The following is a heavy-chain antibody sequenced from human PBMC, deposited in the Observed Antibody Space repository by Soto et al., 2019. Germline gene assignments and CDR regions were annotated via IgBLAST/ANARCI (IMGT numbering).Heavy chain of an antibody. Sequence: EVQLVESGGGLVQPGGSLRLSCAASGFTFSSYSMNWVRQAPGKGLEWASYISSSSSTIYYADSVKGRFTISRDNAKNSPYLEMNSLRAEATAVYYCARSELRWFGGKDYRDVWGKGTTVTVSS. V-gene: IGHV3-48*01. CDR2: ISSSSSTI. CDR3: ARSELRWFGGKDYRDV. D-gene: IGHD3-10*01. CDR1: GFTFSSYS. J-gene: IGHJ6*03.